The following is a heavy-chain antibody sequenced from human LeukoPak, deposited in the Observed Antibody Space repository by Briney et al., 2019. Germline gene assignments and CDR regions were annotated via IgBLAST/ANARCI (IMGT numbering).Heavy chain of an antibody. CDR3: ARDDSSGYYI. CDR2: IYYSGST. Sequence: SETLSLTCTVSGGSISSYFWSWIRQPPGKGLEWIGYIYYSGSTNHNPSLKSRVTISVDTSKNQFSLKLSSVTAADTAVYYCARDDSSGYYIWGQGTLVTVSS. D-gene: IGHD3-22*01. V-gene: IGHV4-59*01. CDR1: GGSISSYF. J-gene: IGHJ4*02.